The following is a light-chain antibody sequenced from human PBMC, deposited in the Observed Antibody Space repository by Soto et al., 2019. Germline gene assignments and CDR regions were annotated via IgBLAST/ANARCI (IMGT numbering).Light chain of an antibody. J-gene: IGKJ1*01. CDR2: AAS. Sequence: EIVLTQSPGTLPLSPGERATLSCRASQSVASNYLAWYRQRPGQAPRLLIYAASGRATGIPDRFSGSGSGTDFTLTISRLEPEDFAVYYCQQYGSAPWTFGQGTKVEIK. V-gene: IGKV3-20*01. CDR3: QQYGSAPWT. CDR1: QSVASNY.